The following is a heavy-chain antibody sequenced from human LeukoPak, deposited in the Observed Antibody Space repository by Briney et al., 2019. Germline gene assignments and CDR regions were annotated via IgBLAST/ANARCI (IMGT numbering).Heavy chain of an antibody. V-gene: IGHV3-30*18. CDR1: GFTFSTYD. J-gene: IGHJ4*02. Sequence: GGSLRLSWAASGFTFSTYDMHWVRQAPGKGLEWVAVISYDGSNKYYADSVKGRFTISRDNSKNTLYLQMHSLRLEDTAVYYCAKESGHTISMDYWGQGTLVTVSS. CDR2: ISYDGSNK. D-gene: IGHD2-2*01. CDR3: AKESGHTISMDY.